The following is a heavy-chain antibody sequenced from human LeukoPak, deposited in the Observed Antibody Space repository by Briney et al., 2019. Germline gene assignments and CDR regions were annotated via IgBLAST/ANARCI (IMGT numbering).Heavy chain of an antibody. V-gene: IGHV3-11*01. CDR1: GFTFSDYY. CDR2: ISSSGSTI. CDR3: ARTIPEYASDP. Sequence: GGSLRLSCAASGFTFSDYYMSWIRQAPGKGLEWVSYISSSGSTIYYADSVKGRFTISRDNAKNSLYLQMNSLRAEDTALYYCARTIPEYASDPWGQETLVTVPS. J-gene: IGHJ5*02. D-gene: IGHD3-16*01.